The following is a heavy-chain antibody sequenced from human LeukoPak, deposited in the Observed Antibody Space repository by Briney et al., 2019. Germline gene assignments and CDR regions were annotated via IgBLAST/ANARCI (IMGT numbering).Heavy chain of an antibody. Sequence: SLRLSCAASGFTFDDYAMHWVRQAPGKGLGWVSGISWNSGSIGYADSVKGRFTISRDNAKNSLYLQMNSLRAEDTALYYCAKDRAYYYYYGMDAWGQGTTVTVSS. CDR1: GFTFDDYA. CDR3: AKDRAYYYYYGMDA. V-gene: IGHV3-9*01. J-gene: IGHJ6*02. CDR2: ISWNSGSI.